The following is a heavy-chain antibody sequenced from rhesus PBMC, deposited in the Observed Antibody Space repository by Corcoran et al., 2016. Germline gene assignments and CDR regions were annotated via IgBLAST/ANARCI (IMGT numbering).Heavy chain of an antibody. CDR3: ARGSGVIMPYYFDY. D-gene: IGHD3-34*01. Sequence: QVQLQESGPAVVKPSETLSLTCPVSGGSISRSNWWTWIRQSPGKGLEWIWGIYGSGGSTEYNPYLKSRVTISKDTSKNQFSLKLSSVTAADTAVYYCARGSGVIMPYYFDYWGQGGLVTVSS. CDR2: IYGSGGST. J-gene: IGHJ4*01. V-gene: IGHV4-93*01. CDR1: GGSISRSNW.